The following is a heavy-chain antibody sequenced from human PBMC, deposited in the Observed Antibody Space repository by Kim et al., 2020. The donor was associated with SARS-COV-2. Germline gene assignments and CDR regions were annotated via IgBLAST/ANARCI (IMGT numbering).Heavy chain of an antibody. CDR1: GGSFSGYY. Sequence: SETLSLTCAVYGGSFSGYYWSWIRQPPGKGLEWIGEINHSGSTNYNPSLKSRVTISVDTSKNQFSLKLSSVTAADTAVYYCARAIAARRFNYYYYYYMDVWGKGTTVTVSS. CDR2: INHSGST. D-gene: IGHD6-6*01. J-gene: IGHJ6*03. CDR3: ARAIAARRFNYYYYYYMDV. V-gene: IGHV4-34*01.